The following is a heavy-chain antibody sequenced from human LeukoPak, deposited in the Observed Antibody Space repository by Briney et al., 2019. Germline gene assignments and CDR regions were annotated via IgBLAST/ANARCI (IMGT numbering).Heavy chain of an antibody. J-gene: IGHJ4*02. CDR2: IKQDGSEK. Sequence: GGSLRLSCAASGFTFSSYWMSWVRQAPGKGLEWVANIKQDGSEKYYVDSVKGRFTISRDNAKNSLYLQMNSLRAEDTAVYYCARHGARRSHYFDYWGQGTLVTVSS. CDR1: GFTFSSYW. D-gene: IGHD6-6*01. V-gene: IGHV3-7*01. CDR3: ARHGARRSHYFDY.